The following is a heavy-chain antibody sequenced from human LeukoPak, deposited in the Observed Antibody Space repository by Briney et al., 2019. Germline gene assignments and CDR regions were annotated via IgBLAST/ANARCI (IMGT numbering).Heavy chain of an antibody. V-gene: IGHV4-34*01. CDR3: ARRSSRRLH. CDR1: GGSFSGYY. J-gene: IGHJ4*02. CDR2: INHSGST. Sequence: SGTLSLTCAVYGGSFSGYYWSWIRQPPGKGLEWIGEINHSGSTNYNPSLKSRVTISVDTSKNQFSLKLSSVTAADTAVYYCARRSSRRLHWGQGTLVTVSS. D-gene: IGHD6-19*01.